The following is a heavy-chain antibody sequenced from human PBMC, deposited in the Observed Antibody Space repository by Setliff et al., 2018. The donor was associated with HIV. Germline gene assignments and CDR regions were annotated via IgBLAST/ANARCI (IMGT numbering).Heavy chain of an antibody. CDR3: ARSETFYDFWGGYYTHGAFKI. D-gene: IGHD3-3*01. Sequence: SETLSLTCTVSGGSFTSRSYYWGWIRQPPGKGLEWIGSIFYSGITYYNPSLKSRVTISVDTSKNQFSLNLTSVTAADTAVYYCARSETFYDFWGGYYTHGAFKIWG. CDR1: GGSFTSRSYY. J-gene: IGHJ3*02. V-gene: IGHV4-39*01. CDR2: IFYSGIT.